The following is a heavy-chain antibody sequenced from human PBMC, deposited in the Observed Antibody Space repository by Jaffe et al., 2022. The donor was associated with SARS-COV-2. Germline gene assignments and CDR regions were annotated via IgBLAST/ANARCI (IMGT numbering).Heavy chain of an antibody. CDR1: GFTFSSYS. Sequence: EVQLVESGGGLVKPGGSLRLSCAASGFTFSSYSMNWVRQAPGKGLEWVSSISSSSSYIYYADSVKGRFTISRDNAKNSLYLQMNSLRAEDTAVYYCARREGVVAAMNWFDPWGQGTLVTVSS. CDR2: ISSSSSYI. D-gene: IGHD2-15*01. V-gene: IGHV3-21*01. J-gene: IGHJ5*02. CDR3: ARREGVVAAMNWFDP.